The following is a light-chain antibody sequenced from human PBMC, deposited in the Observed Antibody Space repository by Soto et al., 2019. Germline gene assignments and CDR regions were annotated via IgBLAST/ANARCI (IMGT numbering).Light chain of an antibody. V-gene: IGKV1-5*01. CDR2: DAS. CDR3: QQNNSYSIT. Sequence: DIQMTQSPSTLSASVGDRVTISCRASQSISSWLAWYQQKPGKAPKLLIFDASTLESGVPSRFSGSGSGTEFTLTISTRQPDYLESYDCQQNNSYSITFGQGTRLEIK. CDR1: QSISSW. J-gene: IGKJ5*01.